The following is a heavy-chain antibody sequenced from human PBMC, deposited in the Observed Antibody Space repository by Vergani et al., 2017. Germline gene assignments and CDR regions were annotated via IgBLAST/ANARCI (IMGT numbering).Heavy chain of an antibody. J-gene: IGHJ3*02. V-gene: IGHV3-11*01. CDR2: ISSSDNSI. D-gene: IGHD7-27*01. Sequence: QVQLVESGGGLVKPGGSLRLSCAASGFTFSDYYMSWIRQAPGKGLEWVSYISSSDNSIYYAASVKGRFTVSRDNAKNSLYLQMNSLRAEDTAVYYCARASLGWYAFDIWGQGTMVTVSS. CDR1: GFTFSDYY. CDR3: ARASLGWYAFDI.